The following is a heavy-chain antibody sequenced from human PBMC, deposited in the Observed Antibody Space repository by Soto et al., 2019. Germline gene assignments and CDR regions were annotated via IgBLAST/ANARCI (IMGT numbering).Heavy chain of an antibody. CDR2: IKDDGGEQ. D-gene: IGHD4-4*01. J-gene: IGHJ5*02. CDR1: GFSFSSYW. CDR3: AITTSTVSYWFDP. Sequence: PGGSLRLSCAASGFSFSSYWMSWVRQAPGKGPEWVANIKDDGGEQHYVDSVKGRFTISRDNTENSLFLQMNNLRAEDSAIYYCAITTSTVSYWFDPWGPGTQVTVSS. V-gene: IGHV3-7*03.